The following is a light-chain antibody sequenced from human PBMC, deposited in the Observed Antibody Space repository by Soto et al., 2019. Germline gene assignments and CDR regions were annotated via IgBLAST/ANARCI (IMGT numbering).Light chain of an antibody. CDR3: QQRSNWPAP. Sequence: PGERVTLSCRASRSVRSNSLTCYQQKPGQAPGLLISGASTRATGVPARFSGSGSGTDFTLTISSLQPEDFAVYYCQQRSNWPAPFGGGTKVEIK. CDR1: RSVRSNS. V-gene: IGKV3D-20*02. CDR2: GAS. J-gene: IGKJ4*01.